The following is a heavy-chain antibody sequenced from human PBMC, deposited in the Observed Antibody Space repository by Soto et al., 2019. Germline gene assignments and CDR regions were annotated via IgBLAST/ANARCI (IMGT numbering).Heavy chain of an antibody. D-gene: IGHD6-19*01. CDR3: AWGWGSGWFKFFDS. J-gene: IGHJ4*02. CDR2: IYRGGGT. Sequence: EVQLVESGGGLIQPGGSLRLSCAASGFSVSGSYMGWVRQAPGKGLEWDSVIYRGGGTYYVDSVKGRFTISRDNSESTLNVQMNTRRADDPAVSYCAWGWGSGWFKFFDSWGQGGLVTVSS. CDR1: GFSVSGSY. V-gene: IGHV3-53*01.